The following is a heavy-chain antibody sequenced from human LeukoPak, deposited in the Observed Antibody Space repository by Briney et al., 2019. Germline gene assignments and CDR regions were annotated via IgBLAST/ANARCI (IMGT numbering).Heavy chain of an antibody. D-gene: IGHD4-23*01. CDR3: ARAEGYGGELDS. CDR1: GFTFSTYA. Sequence: GRSLRLSCAASGFTFSTYAMHWVRQTPGKGLEWVAVIPYDGSNKYYADSVKGRFTISRENSKNRLYLQMNSLRAEDTAVYYCARAEGYGGELDSWGQGTLVTVSS. V-gene: IGHV3-30*04. J-gene: IGHJ4*02. CDR2: IPYDGSNK.